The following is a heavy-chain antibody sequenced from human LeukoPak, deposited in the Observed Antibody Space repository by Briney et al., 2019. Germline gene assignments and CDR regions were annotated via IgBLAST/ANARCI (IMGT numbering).Heavy chain of an antibody. V-gene: IGHV3-74*01. CDR1: GFTFSKYW. CDR3: ATKQWLAPPPDS. J-gene: IGHJ4*02. Sequence: PGGSLRLSCAASGFTFSKYWMLWVRQAPGKGQESVSRINTDGTVTTYADSVKGRFTVSRDNADNTMFLQMNSVRDEDTAVYYCATKQWLAPPPDSWGQGTLVTVSS. CDR2: INTDGTVT. D-gene: IGHD6-19*01.